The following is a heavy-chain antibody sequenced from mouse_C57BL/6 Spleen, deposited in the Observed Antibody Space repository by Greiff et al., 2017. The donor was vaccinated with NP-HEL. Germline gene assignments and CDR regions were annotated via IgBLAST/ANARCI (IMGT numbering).Heavy chain of an antibody. D-gene: IGHD1-1*01. J-gene: IGHJ2*01. CDR3: AEHITTVVVPFDY. V-gene: IGHV1-81*01. CDR1: GYTFTSYG. CDR2: IYPRSGNT. Sequence: QVQLQQSGAELARPGASVKLSCKASGYTFTSYGISWVKQRTGQGLEWIGEIYPRSGNTYYNEKFKGKATLTADKSSSTAYMELRSLTSEDSAVYFCAEHITTVVVPFDYWGQGTTLTVSS.